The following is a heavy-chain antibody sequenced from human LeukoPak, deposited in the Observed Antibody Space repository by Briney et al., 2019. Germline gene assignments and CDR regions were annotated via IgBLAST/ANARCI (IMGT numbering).Heavy chain of an antibody. Sequence: ASVKVSCKASGYTFTSFGISWVRQAPGQGLEWMGWISDYNGNTNFAQTLQGRVTMTTDKSTSTADMAVRCCRSDDTAMFYCGRDLGDQPLDIFFDFWGQGTLVTVSS. D-gene: IGHD2-2*03. V-gene: IGHV1-18*04. CDR1: GYTFTSFG. CDR2: ISDYNGNT. J-gene: IGHJ4*02. CDR3: GRDLGDQPLDIFFDF.